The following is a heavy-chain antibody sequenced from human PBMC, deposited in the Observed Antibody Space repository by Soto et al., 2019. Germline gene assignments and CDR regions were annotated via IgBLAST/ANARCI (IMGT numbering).Heavy chain of an antibody. V-gene: IGHV1-69*13. CDR2: IIPIFGTA. Sequence: SVKVSCKASGCTFSSYAISWVRQAPGQGLEWMGGIIPIFGTANYAQKFQGRVTITADESTSTAYMELSSLRSEDTAVYYCARGGSAVVPAANNWFDPWGQGTLVTVSS. J-gene: IGHJ5*02. CDR3: ARGGSAVVPAANNWFDP. CDR1: GCTFSSYA. D-gene: IGHD2-2*01.